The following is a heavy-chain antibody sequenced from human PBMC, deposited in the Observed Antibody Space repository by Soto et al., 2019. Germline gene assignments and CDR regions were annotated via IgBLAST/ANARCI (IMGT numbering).Heavy chain of an antibody. CDR3: ARGSQLLWFGELLSPNVWFDP. V-gene: IGHV1-18*01. CDR1: GYTFTIYG. CDR2: ISAYNGNT. Sequence: ASVKVSCKASGYTFTIYGISWVRQAPGQGLEWMGWISAYNGNTNYAQKLQGRVTMTTDTSTSTAYMELRSLRSDDTAVYYCARGSQLLWFGELLSPNVWFDPWGQGTLVTVSS. J-gene: IGHJ5*02. D-gene: IGHD3-10*01.